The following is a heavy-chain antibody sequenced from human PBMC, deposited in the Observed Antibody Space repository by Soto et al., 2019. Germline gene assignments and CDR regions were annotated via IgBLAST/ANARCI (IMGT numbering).Heavy chain of an antibody. D-gene: IGHD3-22*01. Sequence: SETLSLTCAVYGGSFSGYYWSWIRQPPGKGLEWIGETNHSGSTNYNPSLKSRVTISVDTSKNQFSLKLSSVTAADTAVYYCARARRSYNYYDSSGYSYYFDYWGQGTLVTVSS. V-gene: IGHV4-34*01. J-gene: IGHJ4*02. CDR2: TNHSGST. CDR1: GGSFSGYY. CDR3: ARARRSYNYYDSSGYSYYFDY.